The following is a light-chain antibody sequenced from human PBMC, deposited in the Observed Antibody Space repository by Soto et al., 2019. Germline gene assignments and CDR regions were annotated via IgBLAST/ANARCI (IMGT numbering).Light chain of an antibody. Sequence: QSVLTQPPSASGTPGQRVTISCSGSSSNVGSRVVNWYQQLPGTAPKLLIYGNSNRPSGVPDRFSGSKSGTSASLAITGLQAEDEADYYCQSYDSRLSGYVFGTGTKLTVL. CDR2: GNS. CDR1: SSNVGSRV. J-gene: IGLJ1*01. CDR3: QSYDSRLSGYV. V-gene: IGLV1-40*01.